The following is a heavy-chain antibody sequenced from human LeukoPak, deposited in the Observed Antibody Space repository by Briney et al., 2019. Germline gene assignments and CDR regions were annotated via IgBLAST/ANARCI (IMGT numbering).Heavy chain of an antibody. CDR3: ATTSDPTKGFDY. J-gene: IGHJ4*02. CDR2: NYHSGSN. Sequence: SETLSLTCAVSGYSISSYYYRGWIRQPPEKGLEWIGSNYHSGSNYYHPSLKSRSTISGDNSKDQVSLELNPVTAADTAVYYCATTSDPTKGFDYWGQGTLVTVSS. CDR1: GYSISSYYY. V-gene: IGHV4-38-2*01.